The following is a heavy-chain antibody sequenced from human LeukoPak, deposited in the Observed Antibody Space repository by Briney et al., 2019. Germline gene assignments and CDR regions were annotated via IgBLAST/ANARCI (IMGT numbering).Heavy chain of an antibody. V-gene: IGHV4-59*08. D-gene: IGHD3-22*01. CDR1: GGSISSYY. J-gene: IGHJ4*02. CDR2: IYYSGST. CDR3: ARHVDSSGPNFDY. Sequence: PSETLSLTCTVSGGSISSYYWSWIRQPPGKGLEWIGYIYYSGSTNYNPSLKSRVTISVDTSKNQFSLELSSVTAADTAVYYCARHVDSSGPNFDYWGQGTLVTVSS.